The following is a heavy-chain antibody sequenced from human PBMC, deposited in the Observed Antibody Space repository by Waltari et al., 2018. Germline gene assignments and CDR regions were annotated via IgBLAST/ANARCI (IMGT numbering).Heavy chain of an antibody. J-gene: IGHJ5*02. CDR3: ARRRVYYDSSGPQNWFDP. CDR1: GYSFISYW. V-gene: IGHV5-51*01. CDR2: IYPGDSDT. D-gene: IGHD3-22*01. Sequence: EVQLVQSGAEVKKPGESLKISCKASGYSFISYWIGWVRQMPGRGLEWMGIIYPGDSDTRYSLSFQGQVTISADKSISTAYLQWSSLKASDTAMYYCARRRVYYDSSGPQNWFDPWGQGTLVTVSS.